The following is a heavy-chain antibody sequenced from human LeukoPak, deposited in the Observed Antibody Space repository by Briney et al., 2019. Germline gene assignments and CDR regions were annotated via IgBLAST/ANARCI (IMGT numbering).Heavy chain of an antibody. Sequence: GGSLRLSCVVSGFIFRSHWVNWVRQSPGKGLEWVANIKPDGSDKYYVDSARGRFTISRDNAKNSLYLQMNSLRAEDTAMYYCARDQRVIGYYYMDVWGKGTTVTVSS. D-gene: IGHD2/OR15-2a*01. CDR3: ARDQRVIGYYYMDV. J-gene: IGHJ6*03. CDR2: IKPDGSDK. V-gene: IGHV3-7*01. CDR1: GFIFRSHW.